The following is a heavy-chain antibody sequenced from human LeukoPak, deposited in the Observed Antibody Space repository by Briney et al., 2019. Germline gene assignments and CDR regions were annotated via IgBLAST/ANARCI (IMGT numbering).Heavy chain of an antibody. V-gene: IGHV3-23*01. CDR1: GFTFSSYA. Sequence: PGGSLRLSCAASGFTFSSYAMNWIRQAPGKGLEWVSAISGSGGSTYYADSVKGRFTISRDNSKNTLYLQMNSLRAEDTAVYYCAKDRSSSLYYYWGQGTLVTVSS. CDR2: ISGSGGST. CDR3: AKDRSSSLYYY. D-gene: IGHD6-13*01. J-gene: IGHJ4*02.